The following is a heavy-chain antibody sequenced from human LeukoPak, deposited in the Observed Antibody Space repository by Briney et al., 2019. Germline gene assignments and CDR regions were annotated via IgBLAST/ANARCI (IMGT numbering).Heavy chain of an antibody. D-gene: IGHD1-14*01. CDR1: GGSFSGYY. CDR2: INHSGST. Sequence: SETLSLTCAVYGGSFSGYYWSWIRQPPGKGLEWIGEINHSGSTNYNPSLKSRVTISVDTSKNQFSLKLSSVTAADTAVYYCARVPSRRLRYGDHWGQGTLVTVSS. J-gene: IGHJ4*02. V-gene: IGHV4-34*01. CDR3: ARVPSRRLRYGDH.